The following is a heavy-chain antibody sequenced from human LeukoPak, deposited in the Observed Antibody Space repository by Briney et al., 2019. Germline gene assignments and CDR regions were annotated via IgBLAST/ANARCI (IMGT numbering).Heavy chain of an antibody. V-gene: IGHV4-34*01. CDR2: INHSGST. D-gene: IGHD1-1*01. CDR3: ARKNDLFNAAFDI. CDR1: GGSFSGYY. J-gene: IGHJ3*02. Sequence: SETLSLTCAVYGGSFSGYYWSWIRQPPGKGLEWIGEINHSGSTNYNPSLKSRVTISVDTSKNQFSLKLSSVTAADTAVYYCARKNDLFNAAFDIWGQGTVVTVSS.